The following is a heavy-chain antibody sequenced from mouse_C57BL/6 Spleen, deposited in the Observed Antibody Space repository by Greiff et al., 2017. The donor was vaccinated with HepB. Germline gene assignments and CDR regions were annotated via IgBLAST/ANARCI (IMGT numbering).Heavy chain of an antibody. CDR1: GYTFTSYW. CDR2: IDPSDSYT. CDR3: ARDGVTTGPWFAY. J-gene: IGHJ3*01. V-gene: IGHV1-59*01. Sequence: QVQLQQPGAELVRPGTSVKLSCKASGYTFTSYWMHWVKQRPGQGLEWIGVIDPSDSYTNYNQKFKGKATLTVDTASSTAYMQLSSLTSEDSAVYYCARDGVTTGPWFAYWGQGTLVTVSA. D-gene: IGHD2-2*01.